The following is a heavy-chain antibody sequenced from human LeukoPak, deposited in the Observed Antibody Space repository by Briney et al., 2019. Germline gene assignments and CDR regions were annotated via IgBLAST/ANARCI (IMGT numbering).Heavy chain of an antibody. J-gene: IGHJ4*02. CDR1: GGTFSSYA. Sequence: SVKVSCKASGGTFSSYAISWVRQAPGQGLEWMGGIIPIFGTANYAQKFQGRVTITADESTSTAYMELSSLRSEDTAVYYCARTAAQPDYYDSSGYFDYWGQGALVTVSS. CDR3: ARTAAQPDYYDSSGYFDY. V-gene: IGHV1-69*13. D-gene: IGHD3-22*01. CDR2: IIPIFGTA.